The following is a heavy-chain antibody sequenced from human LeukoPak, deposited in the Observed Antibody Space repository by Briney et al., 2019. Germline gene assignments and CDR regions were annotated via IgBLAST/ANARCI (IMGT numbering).Heavy chain of an antibody. J-gene: IGHJ4*02. CDR1: GFTFSSSS. CDR2: ISSSSSYI. V-gene: IGHV3-21*01. Sequence: GGSLRLSCAASGFTFSSSSMNWVRQAPGKGLEWVSSISSSSSYIYYADSVKGRFTISRDNAKNSLYLQMNSLRAEDTAVYYCARAAAGNFDYWGQGTLVTVSS. D-gene: IGHD6-13*01. CDR3: ARAAAGNFDY.